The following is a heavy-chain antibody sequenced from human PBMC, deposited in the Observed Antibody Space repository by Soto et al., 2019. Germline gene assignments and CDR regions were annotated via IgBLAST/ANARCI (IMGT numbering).Heavy chain of an antibody. D-gene: IGHD3-10*01. V-gene: IGHV4-31*03. CDR2: ISYSGNT. CDR3: AREEVAYFGSGSHNGFDP. J-gene: IGHJ5*02. Sequence: HVQLQESGPGLVKPSQTLSLTCTVSGGSVNVGDHYWSWIRQYPGRGLEWIGYISYSGNTYYNPPLKGRITLSLDMSKSQFSLKLTSVTAADTAMYYCAREEVAYFGSGSHNGFDPWGQGTLVTVSS. CDR1: GGSVNVGDHY.